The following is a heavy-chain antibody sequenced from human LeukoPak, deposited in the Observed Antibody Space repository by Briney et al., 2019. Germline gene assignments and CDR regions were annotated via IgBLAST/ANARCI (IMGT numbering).Heavy chain of an antibody. CDR3: ARKAAGWGVLDH. Sequence: GGSLRLSCAASGFIFETYWMNWVRQVPGEGLEWVANMKHDGSEEYYVESVKGRFIISRDNANKLLYLQMNSLRAEDTAIYYCARKAAGWGVLDHWGQGPLVTVSS. CDR2: MKHDGSEE. V-gene: IGHV3-7*03. D-gene: IGHD3-10*01. CDR1: GFIFETYW. J-gene: IGHJ4*02.